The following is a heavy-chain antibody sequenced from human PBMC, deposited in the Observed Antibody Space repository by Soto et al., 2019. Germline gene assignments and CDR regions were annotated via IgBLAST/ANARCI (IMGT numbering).Heavy chain of an antibody. CDR2: IIPIFGTA. CDR1: GGTFSSYA. V-gene: IGHV1-69*13. CDR3: ARDPTSYCSGGSCYSRKSYYYCGMDV. J-gene: IGHJ6*02. Sequence: GASVKVSCKGSGGTFSSYAISWVRQAPGQGLEWMGGIIPIFGTANYAQKFQGRVTITADESTSTGYMELSSLRSEDTAVYYCARDPTSYCSGGSCYSRKSYYYCGMDVWGQGTTGTVSS. D-gene: IGHD2-15*01.